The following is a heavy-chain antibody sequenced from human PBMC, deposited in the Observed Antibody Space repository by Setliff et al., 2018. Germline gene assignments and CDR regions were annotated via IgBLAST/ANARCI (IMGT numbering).Heavy chain of an antibody. CDR1: GGSISSRTYY. Sequence: SETLSLTCNVSGGSISSRTYYWSWIRQPPGKGLEWIGHVYDTGSTKYSPSLKGRVTISMDTSVNEFSLRLTSVTAADTAMYYCASRDYYDNRGSLDFWGQGTLVTVSS. D-gene: IGHD3-22*01. V-gene: IGHV4-61*01. CDR2: VYDTGST. J-gene: IGHJ4*02. CDR3: ASRDYYDNRGSLDF.